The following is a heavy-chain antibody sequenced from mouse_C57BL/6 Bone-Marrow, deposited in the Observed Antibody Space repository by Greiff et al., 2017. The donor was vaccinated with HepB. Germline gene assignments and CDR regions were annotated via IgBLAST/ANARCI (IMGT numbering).Heavy chain of an antibody. Sequence: VQLQQSGAELVKPGASVKMSCKASGYTFTSYWITWVKQRPEQGLEWIGYIYPRDGSTKYNEKFKGKATLTADKSSSTAYMQLNSLTSEDSAVYFCARRVDYYAMDYWGQGTSVTVSS. CDR3: ARRVDYYAMDY. V-gene: IGHV1S12*01. D-gene: IGHD1-1*01. J-gene: IGHJ4*01. CDR1: GYTFTSYW. CDR2: IYPRDGST.